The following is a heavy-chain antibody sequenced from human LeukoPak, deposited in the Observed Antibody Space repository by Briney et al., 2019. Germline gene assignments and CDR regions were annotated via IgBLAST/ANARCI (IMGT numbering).Heavy chain of an antibody. Sequence: PSETLSLTCTVSGGSISPYYWTWIRQPPGQTPEWIAFIYHSGNTHYNPFLGSRVTISVDTSKSQVSLKLRSVTAADTAVYYCARHSPDSGHYFDCWGQGTLATVSS. V-gene: IGHV4-59*08. CDR3: ARHSPDSGHYFDC. CDR2: IYHSGNT. J-gene: IGHJ4*02. CDR1: GGSISPYY.